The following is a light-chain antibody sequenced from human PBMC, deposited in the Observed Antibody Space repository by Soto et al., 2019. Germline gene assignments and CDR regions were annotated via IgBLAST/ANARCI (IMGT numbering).Light chain of an antibody. CDR1: QSITTY. CDR3: QQGYSTTPIT. Sequence: DIQMTQSPSSLSASVGDRVTITCRASQSITTYLNWYRQKPGKAPKLLIYAASSLQSGVPSRFSGSGSGTEFTLSISSLQPEDFATYYCQQGYSTTPITFGQGTRLEIK. J-gene: IGKJ5*01. V-gene: IGKV1-39*01. CDR2: AAS.